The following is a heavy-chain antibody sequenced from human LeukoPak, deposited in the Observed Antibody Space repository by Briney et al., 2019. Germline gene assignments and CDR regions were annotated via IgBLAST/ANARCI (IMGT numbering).Heavy chain of an antibody. V-gene: IGHV3-11*04. CDR3: ARGGLDAFHI. CDR1: GFTFSDYY. J-gene: IGHJ3*02. CDR2: VSTDGSTK. Sequence: GGSLILSCAASGFTFSDYYMSWFRQAPGKGLEWVSYVSTDGSTKYYADSVKGRFTISRDNAKSSLSLQMNSLRDDDTAVYYGARGGLDAFHIWGRGTRVTVSS.